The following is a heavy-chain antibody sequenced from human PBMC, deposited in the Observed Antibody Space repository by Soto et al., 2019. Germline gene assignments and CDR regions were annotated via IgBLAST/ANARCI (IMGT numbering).Heavy chain of an antibody. Sequence: QVQLVQSGAEVKKPGSSVKVSCKASGGTFRNYAISWVRQAPGQGLEWMGGIIPLFGTPNYAQKFQGRVTISADAVTNTTYMELSSLRSEDTAVYYCARDGREYQLTTWFDPWCQGTLVTVSS. CDR3: ARDGREYQLTTWFDP. CDR2: IIPLFGTP. V-gene: IGHV1-69*01. J-gene: IGHJ5*02. D-gene: IGHD6-6*01. CDR1: GGTFRNYA.